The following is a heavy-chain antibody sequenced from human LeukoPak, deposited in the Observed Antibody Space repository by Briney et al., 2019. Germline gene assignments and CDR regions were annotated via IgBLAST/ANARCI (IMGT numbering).Heavy chain of an antibody. CDR2: ISGGGVTT. CDR3: AREYNSGPKQTDAFDI. CDR1: GFTSIAYA. Sequence: GGSLRLSCVGSGFTSIAYALTWARQAPGKGLEWVSGISGGGVTTYYADSVKGRFTISRDNAKDTLYLQMNSLRTEDTAVNYCAREYNSGPKQTDAFDIWGQGTMVTVSS. D-gene: IGHD3-22*01. J-gene: IGHJ3*02. V-gene: IGHV3-23*01.